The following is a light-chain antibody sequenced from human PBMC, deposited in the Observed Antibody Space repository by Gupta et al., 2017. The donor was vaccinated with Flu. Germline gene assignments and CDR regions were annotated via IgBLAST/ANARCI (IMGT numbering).Light chain of an antibody. Sequence: GSPGQSITISCTETSSDVGAYNYVSWYQQRPGKAPKLLIYAVSNRPSGVSNRFSGSKSGNTASLTISGLQAEDEADYYCSSYTSGSAISVVFGGGTKLTVL. J-gene: IGLJ2*01. V-gene: IGLV2-14*04. CDR2: AVS. CDR3: SSYTSGSAISVV. CDR1: SSDVGAYNY.